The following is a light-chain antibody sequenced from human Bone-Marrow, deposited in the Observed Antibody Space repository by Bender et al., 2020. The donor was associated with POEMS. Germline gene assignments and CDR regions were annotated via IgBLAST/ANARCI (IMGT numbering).Light chain of an antibody. CDR1: NSDVGSYDL. V-gene: IGLV2-23*02. Sequence: QSALTQTASVSGSPGRSTTISCSGTNSDVGSYDLVSWYQHHPGKAPKLILYDVSKRPSGVSNRFSGSKSGNTASLTISGLEAEDEAVYHCSSFADANTFVFGGGTELTV. CDR3: SSFADANTFV. CDR2: DVS. J-gene: IGLJ2*01.